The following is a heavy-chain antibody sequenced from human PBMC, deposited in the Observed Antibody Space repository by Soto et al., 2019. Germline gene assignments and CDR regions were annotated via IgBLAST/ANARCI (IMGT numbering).Heavy chain of an antibody. CDR3: ARSGDSSGWHAGNAFDI. D-gene: IGHD6-19*01. J-gene: IGHJ3*02. CDR1: GYTFTGYY. V-gene: IGHV1-2*04. Sequence: QVQLVQSGAEVKKPGASVKVSCKASGYTFTGYYMHWVRQAPGQGLEWMGWINPNSGGTNYAQKFQGWVTMTRGTSISTAYMELRRLRSDDTAVYYCARSGDSSGWHAGNAFDIWGQGTMVTVSS. CDR2: INPNSGGT.